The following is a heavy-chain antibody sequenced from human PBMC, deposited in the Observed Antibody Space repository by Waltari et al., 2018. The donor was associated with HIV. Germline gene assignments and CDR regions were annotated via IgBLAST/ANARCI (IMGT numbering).Heavy chain of an antibody. CDR1: AGSIPSCSYH. CDR3: AADSSGYLDASDI. D-gene: IGHD3-22*01. CDR2: IYTSGST. J-gene: IGHJ3*02. Sequence: QVHLPESGPGLVKPSQTLSPPCTVPAGSIPSCSYHWSWSRQPAGKGLEWIGRIYTSGSTNYNPSLKSRVTISVDTSKNQFSLKLSSVTAADTAVYYCAADSSGYLDASDIWGQGTMVTVSS. V-gene: IGHV4-61*02.